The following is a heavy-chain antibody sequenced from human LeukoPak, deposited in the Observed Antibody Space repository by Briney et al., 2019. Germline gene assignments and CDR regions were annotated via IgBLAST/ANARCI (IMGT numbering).Heavy chain of an antibody. CDR3: ASGLNSRSSSC. V-gene: IGHV1-2*02. D-gene: IGHD6-13*01. CDR2: ICPESGGT. J-gene: IGHJ4*02. Sequence: ASVKVSCKASGYSFTGYCMHWVRQAPGQGLEWMGRICPESGGTNYAQKFQGRVTMTADTIVSTAYMGLNGLKSDDTAVYYCASGLNSRSSSCWGQGTRVTVSS. CDR1: GYSFTGYC.